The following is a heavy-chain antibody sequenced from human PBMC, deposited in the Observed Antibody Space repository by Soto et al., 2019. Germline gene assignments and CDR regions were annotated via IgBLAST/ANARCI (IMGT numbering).Heavy chain of an antibody. CDR2: ISGSGGST. D-gene: IGHD3-16*01. V-gene: IGHV3-23*01. CDR1: GFTCSSYA. J-gene: IGHJ5*02. Sequence: EVQLLESGGGLVQPGGSLRLSCAASGFTCSSYAMSWVRQAPGKGLEWVSAISGSGGSTYYADSVKGRFTISRDNSKSTLYLQMNSLRAEDTAVYYCAKSDRGWFGPFDPWGQGTLVTVSS. CDR3: AKSDRGWFGPFDP.